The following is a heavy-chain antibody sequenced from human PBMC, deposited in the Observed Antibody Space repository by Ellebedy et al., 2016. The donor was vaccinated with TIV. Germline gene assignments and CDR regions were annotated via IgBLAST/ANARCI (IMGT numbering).Heavy chain of an antibody. CDR3: ARGVWQWLVPLYYFDS. D-gene: IGHD6-19*01. Sequence: SQTLSLTCAISGDSVSSNSATWNWIRQSPSRGLEWLGRTYYRSKWYHEYVVSGRSRITINPDTSMNQFSLQLNSVTPEDTAVYYCARGVWQWLVPLYYFDSWGQGTLVTVSS. V-gene: IGHV6-1*01. CDR2: TYYRSKWYH. CDR1: GDSVSSNSAT. J-gene: IGHJ4*02.